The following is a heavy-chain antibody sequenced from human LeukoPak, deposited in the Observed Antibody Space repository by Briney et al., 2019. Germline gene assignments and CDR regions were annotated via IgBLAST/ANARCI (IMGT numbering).Heavy chain of an antibody. D-gene: IGHD2-2*01. CDR1: GGSISSSSYY. Sequence: SETLSLTCTVSGGSISSSSYYWGWIRQPPGKGLEWIGSIYYSGSTYYNPSLKSRVTISVATSKNQFSLKLNSVTAADTAVYYCARTTEGYCRSTSCYGFYYSYYMDVWGKGTTVTISS. CDR2: IYYSGST. V-gene: IGHV4-39*07. CDR3: ARTTEGYCRSTSCYGFYYSYYMDV. J-gene: IGHJ6*03.